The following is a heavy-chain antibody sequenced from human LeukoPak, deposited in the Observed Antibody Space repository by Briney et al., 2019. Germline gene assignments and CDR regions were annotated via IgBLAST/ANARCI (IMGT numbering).Heavy chain of an antibody. CDR1: GFTVSSNY. CDR2: IYSGGST. V-gene: IGHV3-53*01. CDR3: ARDRRLSGMDV. D-gene: IGHD3-3*01. J-gene: IGHJ6*02. Sequence: GGSLRLSCAASGFTVSSNYMSWGRQAPGKGLEWVSVIYSGGSTYYADSVKGRFTISRDNSKNTLYLQMNSLKAEDTAVYYCARDRRLSGMDVWGQGTTVTVSS.